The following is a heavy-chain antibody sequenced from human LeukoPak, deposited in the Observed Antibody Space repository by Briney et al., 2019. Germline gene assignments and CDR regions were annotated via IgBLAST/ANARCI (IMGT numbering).Heavy chain of an antibody. Sequence: PSETLSLTCTVSGGSISSSSYYWGWIRQPPGKGLEWIGSIYYSGSTYYNPSLKSRVTISVDTSKNQFSLKLSSVTAADTAVYYCTGPRIGGYFDNWGQGTLVTVFS. J-gene: IGHJ4*02. V-gene: IGHV4-39*01. CDR1: GGSISSSSYY. D-gene: IGHD2-15*01. CDR3: TGPRIGGYFDN. CDR2: IYYSGST.